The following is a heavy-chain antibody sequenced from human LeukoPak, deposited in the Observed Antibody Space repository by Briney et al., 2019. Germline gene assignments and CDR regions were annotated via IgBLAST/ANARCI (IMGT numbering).Heavy chain of an antibody. V-gene: IGHV4-30-4*01. CDR2: IYYSGIT. Sequence: PSETLSLTCTVSGGSISSGDFYWSWIRQPPEKGLEYIGYIYYSGITFYNPSLRSRITISIDTSKNQFSLKLSSVTAADTAVYYCARGRSYGYWSGSFDYWGQGTLVTVSS. CDR3: ARGRSYGYWSGSFDY. J-gene: IGHJ4*02. D-gene: IGHD5-18*01. CDR1: GGSISSGDFY.